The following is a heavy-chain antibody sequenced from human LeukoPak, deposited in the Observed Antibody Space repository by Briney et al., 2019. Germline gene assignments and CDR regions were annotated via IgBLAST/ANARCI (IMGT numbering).Heavy chain of an antibody. CDR2: IWYDGSNK. CDR1: GFTFSSYG. CDR3: ARGSSSTSYHLQDWFDP. V-gene: IGHV3-33*01. Sequence: PGRSLRLSCAASGFTFSSYGMHWVRQAPGKGLEWVAVIWYDGSNKYYADSVKGRFTISRDNSKNTLYLQMNSLRAEDTAVYYCARGSSSTSYHLQDWFDPWGQGTLVTVSS. J-gene: IGHJ5*02. D-gene: IGHD2-2*01.